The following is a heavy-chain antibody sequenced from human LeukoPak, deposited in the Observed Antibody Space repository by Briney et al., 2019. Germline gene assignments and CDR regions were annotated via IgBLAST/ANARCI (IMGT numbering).Heavy chain of an antibody. CDR1: GYSFTSYW. V-gene: IGHV5-51*01. CDR3: ARGGDYYYYGMDV. Sequence: GESLTISCKGSGYSFTSYWIGWVRQMPGKGLEWMGVIYPGDSDNRYSPSFQGQVTISADKSISTAYLQWSSLKASDTAMYYCARGGDYYYYGMDVWGQGTTVTVSS. D-gene: IGHD3-16*01. CDR2: IYPGDSDN. J-gene: IGHJ6*02.